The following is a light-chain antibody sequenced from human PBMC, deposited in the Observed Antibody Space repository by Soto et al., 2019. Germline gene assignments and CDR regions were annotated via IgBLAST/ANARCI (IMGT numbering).Light chain of an antibody. V-gene: IGKV3-15*01. CDR2: GAS. CDR3: QQYNNWWT. Sequence: EIVMTQSPVTLSVSPGERATLSCMASQTVSSSLAWYQQKPGQAPRLLIYGASTRATGIPDRFSGSGSGTEFTLTISSLQSEGFAVYYCQQYNNWWTFGQGTKVDIK. J-gene: IGKJ1*01. CDR1: QTVSSS.